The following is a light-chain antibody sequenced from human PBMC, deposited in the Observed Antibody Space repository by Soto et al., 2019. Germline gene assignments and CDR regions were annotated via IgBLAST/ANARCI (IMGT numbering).Light chain of an antibody. Sequence: QSALTQPRSVSGYPGQSVTISCTGTSSDVGGYMYVSWYQQHPGKAPKLLIYDVSKRPSGVPDRFSGSKSGNTASLTISGLQAEDEVDYYCCSFAGSGTWVFGGGTKLTVL. V-gene: IGLV2-11*01. J-gene: IGLJ3*02. CDR3: CSFAGSGTWV. CDR2: DVS. CDR1: SSDVGGYMY.